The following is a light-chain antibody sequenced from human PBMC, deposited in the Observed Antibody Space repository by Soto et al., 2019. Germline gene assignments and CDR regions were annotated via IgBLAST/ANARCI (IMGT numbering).Light chain of an antibody. CDR3: QQYNSYSQI. Sequence: DIQMTQSPSTLSASVGDRVTITCRASQSISSWLAWYQQKPGKAPKLLIYKASSLESGVPSRFSGSGSGAEFTLTISSLQPDDFATYYCQQYNSYSQIFGPGTKVDIK. J-gene: IGKJ3*01. CDR2: KAS. V-gene: IGKV1-5*03. CDR1: QSISSW.